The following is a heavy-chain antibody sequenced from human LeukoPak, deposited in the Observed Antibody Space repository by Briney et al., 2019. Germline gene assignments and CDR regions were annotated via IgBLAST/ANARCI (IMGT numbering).Heavy chain of an antibody. Sequence: PSETLSLTCAVYGGSFSGYYWSWIRKPPGKGLEWIGEINHSGSTNYNPSRKSRVTISVDTSKNQFSLQLSSVTAADTAVYYCARGRRSNWFDPWGQGTLVTVSS. CDR1: GGSFSGYY. V-gene: IGHV4-34*01. CDR2: INHSGST. D-gene: IGHD1-14*01. CDR3: ARGRRSNWFDP. J-gene: IGHJ5*02.